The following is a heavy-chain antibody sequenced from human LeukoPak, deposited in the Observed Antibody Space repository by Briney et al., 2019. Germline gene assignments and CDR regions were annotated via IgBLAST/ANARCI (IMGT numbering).Heavy chain of an antibody. Sequence: ASVKVSGKASGYTFTSYGISWVRQAPGQGLEWMGWISAYNGNTNYAQKLQGRVTMTTDTSTSTAYMELRSLRSDDTAVYYCARDSRPFGNGLYNWFDPWGQGTLVTVSS. J-gene: IGHJ5*02. CDR1: GYTFTSYG. CDR3: ARDSRPFGNGLYNWFDP. CDR2: ISAYNGNT. V-gene: IGHV1-18*01. D-gene: IGHD2/OR15-2a*01.